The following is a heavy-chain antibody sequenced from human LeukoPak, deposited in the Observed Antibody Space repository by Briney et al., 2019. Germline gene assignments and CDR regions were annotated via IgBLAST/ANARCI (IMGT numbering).Heavy chain of an antibody. D-gene: IGHD3-3*01. CDR1: GYTFTSYD. CDR3: AKRIDFWSGYCFDY. V-gene: IGHV1-8*01. J-gene: IGHJ4*02. Sequence: ASVKVSCKASGYTFTSYDINWVRQATGQGLEWMGWMNPSSGNTGYAQKFQGRVTMTRNTSISTAYMELSSLRSEDTAVYYCAKRIDFWSGYCFDYWGQGTLVTVSS. CDR2: MNPSSGNT.